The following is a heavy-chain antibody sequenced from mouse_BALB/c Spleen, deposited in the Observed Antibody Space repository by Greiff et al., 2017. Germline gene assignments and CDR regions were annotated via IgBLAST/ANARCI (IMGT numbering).Heavy chain of an antibody. V-gene: IGHV5-12-1*01. CDR2: ISSGGGST. J-gene: IGHJ2*01. Sequence: EVMLVESGGGLVQPGGSRKLSCAASGFAFSSYDMSWVRQTPEKRLEWVAYISSGGGSTYYPDTVKGRFTISRDNAKNTLYLQMSSLKSEDTAMYYCARQDYWGQGTTLTVSS. CDR3: ARQDY. CDR1: GFAFSSYD.